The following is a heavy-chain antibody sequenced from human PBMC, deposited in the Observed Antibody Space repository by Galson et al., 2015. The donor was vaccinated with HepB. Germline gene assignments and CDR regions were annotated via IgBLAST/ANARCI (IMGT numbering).Heavy chain of an antibody. V-gene: IGHV3-15*01. CDR3: ATDTGRWELRYYYGMDV. CDR1: GFTFSYAW. J-gene: IGHJ6*02. CDR2: IKSRTDGGTT. Sequence: SLRLSCAASGFTFSYAWMSWVRQAPGKGLEWVGRIKSRTDGGTTDYAAPVKGRFTISRDDSKNMLYLQLNNLKTEDTAVYYCATDTGRWELRYYYGMDVWGQGTTVTVSS. D-gene: IGHD1-26*01.